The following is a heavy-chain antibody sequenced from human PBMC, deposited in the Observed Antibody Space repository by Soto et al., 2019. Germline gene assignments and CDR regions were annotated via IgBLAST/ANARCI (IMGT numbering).Heavy chain of an antibody. CDR2: IYSGGST. CDR1: GFTVSSNY. Sequence: GGSLRLSCAASGFTVSSNYMSWVRQAPGKRLEWVSVIYSGGSTYYADSVKGRFTISRDNSKNTLYLQMNSLRAEDTAVYYCARDGEGGSNYDYYYGMDVWGQGTTVTVSS. V-gene: IGHV3-53*01. D-gene: IGHD3-10*01. J-gene: IGHJ6*02. CDR3: ARDGEGGSNYDYYYGMDV.